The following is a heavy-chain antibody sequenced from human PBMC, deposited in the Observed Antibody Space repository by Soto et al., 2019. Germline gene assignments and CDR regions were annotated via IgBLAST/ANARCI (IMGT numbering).Heavy chain of an antibody. Sequence: SETLSLTCTVSGGSISSYYWSWIRQPPGKGLEWIGYIYYSGSTNYNPSLKSRVTISVDTSKNQFSLKLSSVTAADTAVHYCARETISIQNWFDPWGQGTLVTVSS. CDR1: GGSISSYY. V-gene: IGHV4-59*01. D-gene: IGHD3-3*01. CDR3: ARETISIQNWFDP. CDR2: IYYSGST. J-gene: IGHJ5*02.